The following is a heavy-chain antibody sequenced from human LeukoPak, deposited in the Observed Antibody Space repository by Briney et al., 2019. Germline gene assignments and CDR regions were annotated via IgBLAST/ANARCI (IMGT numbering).Heavy chain of an antibody. J-gene: IGHJ4*02. D-gene: IGHD4-17*01. V-gene: IGHV4-59*08. Sequence: SETLSLTCTVSGGSISSYYWSWIRQPPGKGLEWIGYIYYSGSTNYNPSLKSLVTISLDTSKNQFSLKLSSVTAADTAVYYCARQLEGYGDYAYYFDYWGQGTLVTVSS. CDR1: GGSISSYY. CDR2: IYYSGST. CDR3: ARQLEGYGDYAYYFDY.